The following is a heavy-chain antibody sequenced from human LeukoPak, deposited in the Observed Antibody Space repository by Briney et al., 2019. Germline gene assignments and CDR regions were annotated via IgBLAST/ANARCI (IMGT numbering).Heavy chain of an antibody. CDR1: GFTFCKYA. J-gene: IGHJ3*02. Sequence: GRSLRLSCAASGFTFCKYAMHWVRQTPGKGLEWVAAIWNDGSDENYADSVKGRFTIFSDNSKNTLYLQMNSLRAEDTAVYYCAFEIGRSQGAFDIWGQGTMITVSS. CDR2: IWNDGSDE. D-gene: IGHD1-26*01. CDR3: AFEIGRSQGAFDI. V-gene: IGHV3-33*01.